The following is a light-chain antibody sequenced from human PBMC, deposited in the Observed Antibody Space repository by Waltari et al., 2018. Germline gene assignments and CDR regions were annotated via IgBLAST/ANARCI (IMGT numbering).Light chain of an antibody. Sequence: EVVLTQSQATLSLSPGERATLSCRSSQSVVRFLAWYQHKPVQAPRLLIYDASTRAAGVPARFSGSGSGRDFTLTINTLEPDDFAVYYCQQRTNWLTFGGGTKVEIK. CDR1: QSVVRF. CDR2: DAS. CDR3: QQRTNWLT. J-gene: IGKJ4*01. V-gene: IGKV3-11*02.